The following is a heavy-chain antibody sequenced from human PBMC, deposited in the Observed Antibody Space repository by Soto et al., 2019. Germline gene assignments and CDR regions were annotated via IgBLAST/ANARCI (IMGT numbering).Heavy chain of an antibody. Sequence: QVQLVESGGGLVKPGGSLRLSCAASGFTFSDYYMTWIRQAPGNGLEWVSYISSSGNTISYVDSVKGRFTISRDNARKPLYLQMNSLRAEDTAVYYCARAEGWFDPWGQGTLVTVSS. V-gene: IGHV3-11*01. J-gene: IGHJ5*02. CDR1: GFTFSDYY. CDR2: ISSSGNTI. CDR3: ARAEGWFDP.